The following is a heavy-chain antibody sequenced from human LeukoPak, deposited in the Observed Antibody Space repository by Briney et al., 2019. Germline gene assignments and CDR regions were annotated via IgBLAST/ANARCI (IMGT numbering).Heavy chain of an antibody. D-gene: IGHD6-19*01. CDR1: GGSISSGSYY. J-gene: IGHJ4*02. Sequence: SETLSLTCTVSGGSISSGSYYWSWIRQPPGKGLEWIGYIYYSGSTNYNPSLKSRVTISVDTSKNQFSLKLSSVTAADTAVYYCARVRGRDVAVDYWGQGTLVTVSS. CDR2: IYYSGST. CDR3: ARVRGRDVAVDY. V-gene: IGHV4-61*01.